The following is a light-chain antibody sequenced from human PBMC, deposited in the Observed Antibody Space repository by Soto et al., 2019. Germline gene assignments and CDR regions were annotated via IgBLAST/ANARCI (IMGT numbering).Light chain of an antibody. CDR2: KIS. Sequence: DIVMTQTPLSSPVALGQPASISCTSSQSLVHRDGNTYLSWLHQRPGQPPRLLIYKISDRVSGVQDRFSGSGTGTDFTLTISRVEAEDVGVYYCMQGTQSPWTFGQGTKVEIK. V-gene: IGKV2-24*01. CDR3: MQGTQSPWT. CDR1: QSLVHRDGNTY. J-gene: IGKJ1*01.